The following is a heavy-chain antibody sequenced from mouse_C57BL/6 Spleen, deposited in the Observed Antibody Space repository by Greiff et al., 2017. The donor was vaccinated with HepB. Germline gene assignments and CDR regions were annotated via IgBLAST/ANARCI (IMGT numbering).Heavy chain of an antibody. D-gene: IGHD1-1*01. CDR3: ARRDVSSFYFDY. J-gene: IGHJ2*01. V-gene: IGHV1-81*01. CDR2: IYPRSGNT. CDR1: GYTFTSYG. Sequence: VQLQQSGAELARPGASVKLSCKASGYTFTSYGISWVKQRTGQGLEWIGEIYPRSGNTYYNEKFKGKATLTADKSSSTAYMELRSLTSEDSAVYFCARRDVSSFYFDYWGQGTTLTVSS.